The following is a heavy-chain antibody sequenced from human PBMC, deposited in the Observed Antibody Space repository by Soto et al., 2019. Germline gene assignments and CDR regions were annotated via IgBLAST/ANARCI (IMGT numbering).Heavy chain of an antibody. CDR2: IHYSGNT. J-gene: IGHJ2*01. Sequence: QVQLQESGPGLVKPSETLALTCTVSGGSISGYYWSWIRQPPGKGLEWIGYIHYSGNTNYNPSLKSRVTISLDTSKNQFSLKLSSVTAADTAMYYCANHWGSDWYLDLWGRGTLVTVSS. V-gene: IGHV4-59*01. D-gene: IGHD7-27*01. CDR1: GGSISGYY. CDR3: ANHWGSDWYLDL.